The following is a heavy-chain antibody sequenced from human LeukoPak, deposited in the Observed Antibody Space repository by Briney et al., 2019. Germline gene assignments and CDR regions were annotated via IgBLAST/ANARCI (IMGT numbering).Heavy chain of an antibody. D-gene: IGHD3-22*01. Sequence: PSETLSLTCTVSGGSISSGDYYWSWIRQPPGKGLGWIAYMYYSDSTYYNPSLKSRVTMSADTSKNQLSLKLSSVTAADTAVYYFGRPDYYYSRIHPWGQGILVTVSS. CDR1: GGSISSGDYY. CDR3: GRPDYYYSRIHP. CDR2: MYYSDST. J-gene: IGHJ5*02. V-gene: IGHV4-30-4*01.